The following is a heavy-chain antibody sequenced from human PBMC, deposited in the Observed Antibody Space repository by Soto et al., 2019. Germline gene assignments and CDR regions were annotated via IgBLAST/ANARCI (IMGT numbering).Heavy chain of an antibody. J-gene: IGHJ4*02. D-gene: IGHD1-26*01. CDR2: ISYSGST. V-gene: IGHV4-31*03. CDR3: ARGVLH. CDR1: GGSISSGGYY. Sequence: QVQLQESGPGLVKPSQTLSLTCTVSGGSISSGGYYWSWIRQQPGKGLEWIGYISYSGSTYYNPSPXSXXTMSVDTSKTQCSLKLSSVTAADTAVYYCARGVLHWGQGTLITVSS.